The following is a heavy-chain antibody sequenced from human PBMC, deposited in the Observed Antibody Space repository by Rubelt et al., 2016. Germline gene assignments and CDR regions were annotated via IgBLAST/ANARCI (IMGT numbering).Heavy chain of an antibody. CDR2: INQDGSLI. Sequence: GGSLRLSCAASGFPFSDHCMSWVRQAPGKGLEWVANINQDGSLINYVDSGKGRFIISRDNAQSSLYLQMNGLRVEDTAMYYCATTLHDFGEYDAVNWGQGTLVTVSS. CDR1: GFPFSDHC. V-gene: IGHV3-7*03. CDR3: ATTLHDFGEYDAVN. J-gene: IGHJ4*02. D-gene: IGHD4-17*01.